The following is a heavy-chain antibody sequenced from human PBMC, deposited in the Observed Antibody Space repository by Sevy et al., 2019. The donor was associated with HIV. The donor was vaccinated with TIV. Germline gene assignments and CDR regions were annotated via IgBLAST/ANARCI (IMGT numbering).Heavy chain of an antibody. D-gene: IGHD6-19*01. J-gene: IGHJ3*02. CDR3: ARGFDIAVAGIGGHDAFDI. CDR1: GYTFTSYG. V-gene: IGHV1-18*04. Sequence: ASVKVSCKASGYTFTSYGISWVRQAPGQGLEWMGWISAYNGNTNYTQKLQGRVTMTTDTSTSTAYMELRSLRSDDTAVDYCARGFDIAVAGIGGHDAFDIWGQGTMVTVSS. CDR2: ISAYNGNT.